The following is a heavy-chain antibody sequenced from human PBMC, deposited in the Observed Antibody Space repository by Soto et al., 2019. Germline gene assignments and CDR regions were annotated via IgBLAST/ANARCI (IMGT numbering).Heavy chain of an antibody. CDR2: ITANNVNT. J-gene: IGHJ4*02. D-gene: IGHD3-22*01. Sequence: ASVKVSCKTSGYTFTSYGISWVRQAPGQGLEWMGWITANNVNTNYAQKYQGRVTMTTDTSTATAYMELRSLRSDDTAVYYCARDMGGYYFEPNDYWGQGTLVTVSS. CDR3: ARDMGGYYFEPNDY. V-gene: IGHV1-18*01. CDR1: GYTFTSYG.